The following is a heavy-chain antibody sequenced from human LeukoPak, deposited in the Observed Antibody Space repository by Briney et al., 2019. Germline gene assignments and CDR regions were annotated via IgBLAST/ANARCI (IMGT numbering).Heavy chain of an antibody. Sequence: GGSLRLSCAASGFTFSSYGMHWVRQAPGKGLEWVAVIWYDGSNKYYADSVKGRFTISRDNSKNTLYLQMNSLRAEDTAVYYCARGKRIVRATPDFDYWGQGTLVTVSS. CDR3: ARGKRIVRATPDFDY. V-gene: IGHV3-33*01. CDR2: IWYDGSNK. D-gene: IGHD1-26*01. CDR1: GFTFSSYG. J-gene: IGHJ4*02.